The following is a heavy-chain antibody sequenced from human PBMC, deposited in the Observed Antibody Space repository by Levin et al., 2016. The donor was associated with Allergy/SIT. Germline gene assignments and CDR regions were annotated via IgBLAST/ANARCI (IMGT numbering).Heavy chain of an antibody. D-gene: IGHD5-12*01. Sequence: GGSLRLSCAASRFTFDDYAMHWVRQAPGKGLEWVSGISWNSGSIGYADSVKGRFTISRDNAKNSLYLQMNSLRAEDTALYYCAKGYSGWEGFDYWGQGTLVTVSS. J-gene: IGHJ4*02. CDR3: AKGYSGWEGFDY. CDR1: RFTFDDYA. CDR2: ISWNSGSI. V-gene: IGHV3-9*01.